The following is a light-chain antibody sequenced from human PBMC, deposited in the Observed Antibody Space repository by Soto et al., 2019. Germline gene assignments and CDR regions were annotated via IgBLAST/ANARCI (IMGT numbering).Light chain of an antibody. CDR2: KAS. CDR1: ESISSW. J-gene: IGKJ1*01. Sequence: DIQMTQSPSTLSASVGDRVTITCRARESISSWLAWYQQKPGKAPKLLIYKASNLESGVPSRFSGSGSGTEFTLTISSLQPDEFATYYCQQYNTYWTFGQGTKVEIK. CDR3: QQYNTYWT. V-gene: IGKV1-5*03.